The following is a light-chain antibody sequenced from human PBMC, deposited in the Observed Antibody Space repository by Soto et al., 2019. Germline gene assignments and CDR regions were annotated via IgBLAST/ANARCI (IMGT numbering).Light chain of an antibody. Sequence: QSVLTQPPSASGTPGQRVTISCSGSSSNLGSTYVYWYQQLPGTAPKLLIYRNNQRPSGVPDRFSGSKSGTSASLAISGLRSEDEADYYCAAWDDSLSGVVFGGGTKVTVL. CDR2: RNN. J-gene: IGLJ2*01. CDR1: SSNLGSTY. CDR3: AAWDDSLSGVV. V-gene: IGLV1-47*01.